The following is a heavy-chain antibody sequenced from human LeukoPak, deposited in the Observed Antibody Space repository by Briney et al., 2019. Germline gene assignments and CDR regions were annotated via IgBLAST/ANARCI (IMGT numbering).Heavy chain of an antibody. D-gene: IGHD3-9*01. CDR2: ISSSSSYI. CDR1: GFTFSSYS. CDR3: ARDRYDILTGYSPLDY. J-gene: IGHJ4*02. V-gene: IGHV3-21*01. Sequence: PGGSLRLSCAASGFTFSSYSMNWVRQAPGKGLEWVSSISSSSSYIYYADSVKGRFTISRDNAKNSLYLQMNSLRAEDTAVYYCARDRYDILTGYSPLDYWGQGTLVTVSS.